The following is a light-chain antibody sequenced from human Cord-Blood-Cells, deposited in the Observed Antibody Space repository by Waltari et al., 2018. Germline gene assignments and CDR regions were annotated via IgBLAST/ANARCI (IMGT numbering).Light chain of an antibody. V-gene: IGLV2-23*01. J-gene: IGLJ2*01. CDR3: CSDAGSSTVV. Sequence: QSALTQPASVSGSPGQSITISCTGTSSDVGSYNLVSWYQQHPGKAPKLMIYEGSKRPSGVSNGFSGSKSCNPASLTISGLQAEDEADYYCCSDAGSSTVVFGGGTKLTVL. CDR2: EGS. CDR1: SSDVGSYNL.